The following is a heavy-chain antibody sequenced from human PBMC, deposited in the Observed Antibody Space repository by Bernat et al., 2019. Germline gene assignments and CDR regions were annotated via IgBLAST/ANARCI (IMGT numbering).Heavy chain of an antibody. CDR1: GYSFISYW. V-gene: IGHV5-10-1*03. CDR2: IDPSDSYT. Sequence: EGQLVQSGAEVKKPGESLRISCKGSGYSFISYWIDWVRQMPGKGLEWMGRIDPSDSYTDYSPSFQGHVTISADKSISTAYLQWSSLKASDTAMYYCASHPSSYSSSWSFDYWGQGTLVTVSS. CDR3: ASHPSSYSSSWSFDY. J-gene: IGHJ4*02. D-gene: IGHD6-13*01.